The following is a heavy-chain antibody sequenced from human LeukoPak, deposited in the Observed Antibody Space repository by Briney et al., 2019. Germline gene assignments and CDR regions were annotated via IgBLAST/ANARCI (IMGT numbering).Heavy chain of an antibody. CDR2: IKQDGSEK. D-gene: IGHD2-15*01. CDR3: ASFTRYCSGGSCYSDWFDP. V-gene: IGHV3-7*01. J-gene: IGHJ5*02. CDR1: GFTFSSYW. Sequence: GGSLRLSCAASGFTFSSYWMSWVRQAPGKGLEWVANIKQDGSEKYYVDSVKGRFTISRDNAKNSLYLQMNSLRAEDTAVYYCASFTRYCSGGSCYSDWFDPWGQGTLVTVSS.